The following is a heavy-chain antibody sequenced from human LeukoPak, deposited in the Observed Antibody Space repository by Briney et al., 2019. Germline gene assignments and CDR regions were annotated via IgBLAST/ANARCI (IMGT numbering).Heavy chain of an antibody. J-gene: IGHJ5*02. V-gene: IGHV4-38-2*01. CDR3: ARGSSYYYGSGSYYNERDNWFDP. Sequence: PSETLSLTCAVSGYSLSSGYYWGWIRQPPGKGLEWIGSIYHSGSTYYNPSLKSRVTISVDTSKNQFSLKLSSVTAADTAVYYCARGSSYYYGSGSYYNERDNWFDPWGQGTLVTVSS. CDR1: GYSLSSGYY. D-gene: IGHD3-10*01. CDR2: IYHSGST.